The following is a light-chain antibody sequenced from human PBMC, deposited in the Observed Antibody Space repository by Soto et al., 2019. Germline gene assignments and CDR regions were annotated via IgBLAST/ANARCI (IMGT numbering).Light chain of an antibody. J-gene: IGKJ4*01. CDR1: QSVTSS. CDR2: DVS. CDR3: QQRTSWPT. Sequence: EIVMTQSPASLSVTPGEGVTLSCRASQSVTSSLAWFQQKPGQASRLLIYDVSRRATAIPARFSGSGSGTDFTLTISSLEPEDFAVYYCQQRTSWPTFGGGTKVDIK. V-gene: IGKV3-11*01.